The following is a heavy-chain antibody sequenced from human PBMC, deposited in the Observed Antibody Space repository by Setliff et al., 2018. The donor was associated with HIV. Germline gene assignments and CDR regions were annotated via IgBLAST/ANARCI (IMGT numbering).Heavy chain of an antibody. Sequence: LSLTCTVSGGSISSHYWSWIRQPPGKGLEWIGEINHSGSTNYNPSLKSRVTISVDTSKNQFSLKLSSVTAADTAVYYCARSTYYYGSGKGSGWFDPWGQGTLVTVSS. CDR2: INHSGST. CDR3: ARSTYYYGSGKGSGWFDP. J-gene: IGHJ5*02. D-gene: IGHD3-10*01. V-gene: IGHV4-34*01. CDR1: GGSISSHY.